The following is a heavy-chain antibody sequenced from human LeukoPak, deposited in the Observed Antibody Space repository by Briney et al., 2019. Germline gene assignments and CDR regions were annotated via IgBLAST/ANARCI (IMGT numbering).Heavy chain of an antibody. CDR3: ARGSGGFYYGSGSYYYYGMDV. CDR1: GGSFSGYY. J-gene: IGHJ6*02. CDR2: INHSGST. Sequence: KPSETLSLTCAVYGGSFSGYYWSWIRQPPGKGLEWIGEINHSGSTNYNPSHKSRVTISVDTSKNQFSLKLSSVTAADTAVYYCARGSGGFYYGSGSYYYYGMDVWGQGTTVTVSS. V-gene: IGHV4-34*01. D-gene: IGHD3-10*01.